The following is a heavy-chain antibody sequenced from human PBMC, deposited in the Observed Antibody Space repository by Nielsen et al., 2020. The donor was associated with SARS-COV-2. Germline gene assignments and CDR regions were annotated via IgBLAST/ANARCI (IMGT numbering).Heavy chain of an antibody. V-gene: IGHV5-10-1*01. J-gene: IGHJ5*02. Sequence: GESLKISCKASGGVLSSYWIRWVRQMPGKGPEWMGRIDPSDSYINYSPSFQGHVTISADKSISTAYLQWSSLKASDTAMYYCARHSNYYGSGTMSGWFDPWGQGTLVTVSS. CDR1: GGVLSSYW. CDR2: IDPSDSYI. CDR3: ARHSNYYGSGTMSGWFDP. D-gene: IGHD3-10*01.